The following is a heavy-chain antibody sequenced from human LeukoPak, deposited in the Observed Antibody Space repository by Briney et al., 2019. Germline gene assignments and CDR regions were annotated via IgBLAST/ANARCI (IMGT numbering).Heavy chain of an antibody. Sequence: SETLSLTCSVSGGSISFSNSYWGWIRQPPGKGLEWIGSIYYSGSDYYSPSLKSRATLSVDTSANWFSLRLTFLTAAAAALYYCARHKFAGARLRVGYFDRWLQGSLV. V-gene: IGHV4-39*07. CDR1: GGSISFSNSY. D-gene: IGHD2-21*01. J-gene: IGHJ4*02. CDR2: IYYSGSD. CDR3: ARHKFAGARLRVGYFDR.